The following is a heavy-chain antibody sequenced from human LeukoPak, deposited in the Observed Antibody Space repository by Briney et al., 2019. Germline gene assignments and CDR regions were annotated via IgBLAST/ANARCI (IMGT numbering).Heavy chain of an antibody. CDR1: GYTFTSYY. V-gene: IGHV1-46*01. CDR2: INPSGGST. Sequence: ASVKVSCKASGYTFTSYYMHWVRQAPGQGLEWMGIINPSGGSTSYAQKFQGRVTMTRDTSTSTVYMELSSLRSEDTAVYYCARSGALYYYDSGPSDYWGQGTLVTVSS. D-gene: IGHD3-22*01. CDR3: ARSGALYYYDSGPSDY. J-gene: IGHJ4*02.